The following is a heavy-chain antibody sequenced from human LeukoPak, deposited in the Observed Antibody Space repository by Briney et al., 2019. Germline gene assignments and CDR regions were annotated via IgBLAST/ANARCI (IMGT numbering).Heavy chain of an antibody. J-gene: IGHJ6*03. CDR2: IRSKANSYAT. CDR1: GFTFSGSA. D-gene: IGHD2-15*01. CDR3: TRHSGRKYCSGGSCSDYYYYYYMDV. Sequence: PGGSLRLSCAASGFTFSGSAMHWVRQASGKGLEWVGRIRSKANSYATAYAASVKGRFTISRDDSKNTAYLQMNSLKTEDTAVYYCTRHSGRKYCSGGSCSDYYYYYYMDVWGKGTTVTVSS. V-gene: IGHV3-73*01.